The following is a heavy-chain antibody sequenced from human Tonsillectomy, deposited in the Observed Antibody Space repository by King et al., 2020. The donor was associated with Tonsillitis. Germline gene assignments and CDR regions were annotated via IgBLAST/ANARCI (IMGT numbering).Heavy chain of an antibody. CDR3: ARGGEVPTALPLGDYFYYYYMDV. J-gene: IGHJ6*03. CDR2: IWYDGRNK. CDR1: GFTFSSYT. Sequence: VQLVESEGGVVQPGRSLRFSCAASGFTFSSYTMHWVRQAPGKGLEWVAVIWYDGRNKYYADSVKGRFIISRDNSKNTLYLQMHSLRAEDTAVYYCARGGEVPTALPLGDYFYYYYMDVWGKGTTVTVSS. V-gene: IGHV3-33*01. D-gene: IGHD2-2*01.